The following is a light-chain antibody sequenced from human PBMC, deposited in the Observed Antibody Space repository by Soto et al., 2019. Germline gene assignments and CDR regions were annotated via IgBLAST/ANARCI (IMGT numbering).Light chain of an antibody. Sequence: AIQLTQSPSSLSASVGDRVTITCRASQGISSALAWYQQKPGKAPKLLIYDASSLESGVPSRCRGSGSGTDFTLPISSLQPEDFATYYCQQFNNYPLTVGGGTKVEIK. CDR3: QQFNNYPLT. CDR2: DAS. J-gene: IGKJ4*01. V-gene: IGKV1D-13*01. CDR1: QGISSA.